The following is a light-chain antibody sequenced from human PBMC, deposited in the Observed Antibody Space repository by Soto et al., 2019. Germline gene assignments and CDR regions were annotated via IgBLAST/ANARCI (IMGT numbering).Light chain of an antibody. CDR2: EVT. CDR1: SSDVGGYNY. J-gene: IGLJ1*01. CDR3: SSYTNINTRACV. V-gene: IGLV2-14*01. Sequence: QSVLTQSPSASGSPGQSVTISCIGTSSDVGGYNYVSWYQHHPGKAPKLIIYEVTDRPSGVSNRFSGSKSGNTASLTISGLQAEDEAEYYCSSYTNINTRACVFGTGTKV.